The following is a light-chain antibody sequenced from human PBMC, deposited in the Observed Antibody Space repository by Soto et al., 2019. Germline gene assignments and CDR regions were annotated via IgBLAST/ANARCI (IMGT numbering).Light chain of an antibody. CDR1: SSSVGFDY. Sequence: QSVLTQPPSASETPGQRVTISCSGSSSSVGFDYVDWYQHVPGAAPKLLIYRNNLRPPGVPDRFSGSKSGTSASLAISGLQSEDEAGYYCAAWDDSLNGPVFGGGTKLTVL. J-gene: IGLJ2*01. CDR2: RNN. V-gene: IGLV1-44*01. CDR3: AAWDDSLNGPV.